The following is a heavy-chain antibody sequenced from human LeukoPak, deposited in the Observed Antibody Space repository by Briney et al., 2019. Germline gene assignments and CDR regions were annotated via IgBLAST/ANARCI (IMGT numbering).Heavy chain of an antibody. D-gene: IGHD2-15*01. CDR3: ARGPYCSGGSCYSQYFDY. CDR2: ISAYNANT. V-gene: IGHV1-18*01. J-gene: IGHJ4*02. CDR1: GYTFTSYG. Sequence: ASVKVSCKASGYTFTSYGISWVRQAPGQGLDWMGWISAYNANTKYAQRLQGRVSMTTDTSTSTACMELRSLRSDDTAVYYCARGPYCSGGSCYSQYFDYWGQGTLVTVSS.